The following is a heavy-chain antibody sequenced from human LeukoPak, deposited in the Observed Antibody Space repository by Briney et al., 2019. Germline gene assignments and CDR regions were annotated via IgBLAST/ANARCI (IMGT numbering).Heavy chain of an antibody. V-gene: IGHV3-15*01. J-gene: IGHJ4*02. D-gene: IGHD3-10*01. CDR3: ILGLGVRGVNKPYY. CDR1: GFTFNNAW. Sequence: PGGSLRLSCAGSGFTFNNAWMTWVRQAPGKGLEWVGRIKSKTDGGATDYAAPVKGRFTISRDDSKDTLYLLMNSLKTEDTAVYYCILGLGVRGVNKPYYWGQGTLVTVSS. CDR2: IKSKTDGGAT.